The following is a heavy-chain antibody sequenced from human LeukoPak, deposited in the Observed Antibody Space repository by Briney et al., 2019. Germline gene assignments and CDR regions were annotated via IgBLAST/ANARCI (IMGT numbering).Heavy chain of an antibody. CDR2: IYYSGST. Sequence: SSETLSLTCTVSGGSISSYYWSWIRQPPGKGLEWIGYIYYSGSTNYNPSLKSRVTISVDTSKNQFSLKLSSVTAADTAVYYCARSTAMVGVDYWGQGTLVTVSS. V-gene: IGHV4-59*01. J-gene: IGHJ4*02. CDR3: ARSTAMVGVDY. D-gene: IGHD5-18*01. CDR1: GGSISSYY.